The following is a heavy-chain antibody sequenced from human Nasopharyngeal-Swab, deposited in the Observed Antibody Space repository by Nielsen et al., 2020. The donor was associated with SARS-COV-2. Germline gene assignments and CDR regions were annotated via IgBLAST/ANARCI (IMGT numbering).Heavy chain of an antibody. V-gene: IGHV4-59*08. Sequence: SETLSLTCTVSGGSISTYYWSWIRQPPGKGLEWIGYIYYSGSTNYNPSLKSRVTISVDTSKNQFSLKLSSVTAADTAVYYCARLEYYFDYWGQGTLVTVSS. CDR3: ARLEYYFDY. CDR2: IYYSGST. CDR1: GGSISTYY. J-gene: IGHJ4*02.